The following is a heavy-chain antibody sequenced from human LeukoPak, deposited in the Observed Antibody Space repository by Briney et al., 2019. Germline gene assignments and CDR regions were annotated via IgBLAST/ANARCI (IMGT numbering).Heavy chain of an antibody. D-gene: IGHD4-4*01. V-gene: IGHV3-9*01. Sequence: PGGSLRLSCAGSGFIFNNYAMHWVRQPPGKGLEWVSGISWNSGSIDYADSVKGRFTISRDNAKNSLYLQMNTLRVEDTAMYYCARDLPGRGNDVTFDIWGQGTMVTVSS. CDR3: ARDLPGRGNDVTFDI. J-gene: IGHJ3*02. CDR1: GFIFNNYA. CDR2: ISWNSGSI.